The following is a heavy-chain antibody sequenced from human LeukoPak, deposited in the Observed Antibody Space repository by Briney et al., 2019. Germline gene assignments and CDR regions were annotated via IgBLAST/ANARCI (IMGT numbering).Heavy chain of an antibody. CDR2: INPNSGGT. Sequence: ASVKVSCKASGYTFTGYYMHWVRQAPGQGLEWMGWINPNSGGTNYAQKFQGRVTMTRDTSISTAYMELSRLRSDDTAVYYCARPLWTSSGYYRKQDEYDAFDIWGQGTMVTVS. D-gene: IGHD3-3*01. V-gene: IGHV1-2*02. CDR3: ARPLWTSSGYYRKQDEYDAFDI. J-gene: IGHJ3*02. CDR1: GYTFTGYY.